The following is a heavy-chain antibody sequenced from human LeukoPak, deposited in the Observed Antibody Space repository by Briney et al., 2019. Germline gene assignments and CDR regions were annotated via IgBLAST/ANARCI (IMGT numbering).Heavy chain of an antibody. CDR1: GFTFSSYW. CDR2: IKQDGSEK. V-gene: IGHV3-7*01. J-gene: IGHJ6*03. D-gene: IGHD3-3*01. CDR3: ASQTYYDFWSGYYYYCMDV. Sequence: GGSLRLSCAASGFTFSSYWMSWVRQAPGKGLEWVANIKQDGSEKYYVESVKGRFTISRDNAMNSLYLQMNSLRAEDTAVYYCASQTYYDFWSGYYYYCMDVWGKGTTVTVSS.